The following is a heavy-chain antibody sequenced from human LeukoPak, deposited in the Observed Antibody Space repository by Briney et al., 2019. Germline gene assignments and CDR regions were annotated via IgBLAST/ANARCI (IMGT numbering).Heavy chain of an antibody. CDR2: IYTSGST. D-gene: IGHD4-17*01. V-gene: IGHV4-4*07. J-gene: IGHJ5*02. CDR1: GGSISSYY. CDR3: ARVHGDYGNNWFDP. Sequence: SETLSLTCTVSGGSISSYYWSWIRQPAGKGLEWIGRIYTSGSTNYNPSLKSRVTMSVDTSKNQFSLKLSSVTAADTAVYYCARVHGDYGNNWFDPWGQGTLVTVSS.